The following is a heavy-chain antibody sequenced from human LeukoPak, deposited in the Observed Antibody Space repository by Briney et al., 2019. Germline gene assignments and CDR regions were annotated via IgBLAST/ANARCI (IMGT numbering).Heavy chain of an antibody. CDR2: IYYSGTT. CDR1: GGSISTYY. Sequence: SETLSLTCTVSGGSISTYYWSWIRQSPGKGLEWIGYIYYSGTTNSNPSIKIRVSISVDTSKNSFSLQLRSVTAADPAVFYWAREDPQPTAPVGRDVGDQGTTLIVSS. CDR3: AREDPQPTAPVGRDV. V-gene: IGHV4-59*01. D-gene: IGHD3-10*01. J-gene: IGHJ6*02.